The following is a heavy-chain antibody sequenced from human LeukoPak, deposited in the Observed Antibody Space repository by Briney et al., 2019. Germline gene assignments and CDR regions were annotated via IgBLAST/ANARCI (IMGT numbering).Heavy chain of an antibody. CDR2: ISSSSSYI. D-gene: IGHD3-10*01. CDR1: GFTFSSSS. J-gene: IGHJ4*02. V-gene: IGHV3-21*01. Sequence: GSLRLSCAASGFTFSSSSMNCVRQAPGKGLEWVSSISSSSSYIYYADSVKGRFTISRDNAKNSLYLQTNSLRAEDTAVYYCARDYYGSGSYYKGSGFLYWGQGTLVTVSS. CDR3: ARDYYGSGSYYKGSGFLY.